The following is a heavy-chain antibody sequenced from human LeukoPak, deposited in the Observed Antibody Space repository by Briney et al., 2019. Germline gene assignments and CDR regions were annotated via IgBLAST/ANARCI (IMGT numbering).Heavy chain of an antibody. J-gene: IGHJ5*02. Sequence: ASVKVSCKASGYTFTGYYMHWVRQAPGQGLEWMGWINPNSGGTNYAQKFQGRVTMTRDTSISTAYMELSRLRSDDTAVYYCARVAYDFWSGYYTGLGEGWFDPWGQGTLVTVSS. CDR2: INPNSGGT. V-gene: IGHV1-2*02. CDR3: ARVAYDFWSGYYTGLGEGWFDP. D-gene: IGHD3-3*01. CDR1: GYTFTGYY.